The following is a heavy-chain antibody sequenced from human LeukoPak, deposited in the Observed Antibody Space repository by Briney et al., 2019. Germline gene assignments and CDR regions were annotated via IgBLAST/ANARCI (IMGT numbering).Heavy chain of an antibody. J-gene: IGHJ5*02. D-gene: IGHD2-2*01. CDR3: ARVVLEVPAAIARYWFDP. CDR1: GGSISSGGYY. Sequence: SETLSLTCTVSGGSISSGGYYWSWIRQHPGKGLEWIGYIYYSVSTYYNPSLKSRVTISVDTSKNQFSLKLSSVTAADTAVYYCARVVLEVPAAIARYWFDPWGQGTLVTVSS. CDR2: IYYSVST. V-gene: IGHV4-31*03.